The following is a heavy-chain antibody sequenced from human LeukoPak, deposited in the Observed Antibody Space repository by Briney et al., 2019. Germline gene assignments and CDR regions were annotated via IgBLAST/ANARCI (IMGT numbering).Heavy chain of an antibody. J-gene: IGHJ6*03. Sequence: GGSLRLSCAASGFTFSCYWMSWVRQAPGKGLEWVANIKQDGSEKYYVDSVKGRFTISRDNAKNTLYLQMNSLRAEDTAVYYCAKRGNSSSWYAYYYYYMDVWGKGTTVTVSS. CDR3: AKRGNSSSWYAYYYYYMDV. V-gene: IGHV3-7*01. D-gene: IGHD6-13*01. CDR2: IKQDGSEK. CDR1: GFTFSCYW.